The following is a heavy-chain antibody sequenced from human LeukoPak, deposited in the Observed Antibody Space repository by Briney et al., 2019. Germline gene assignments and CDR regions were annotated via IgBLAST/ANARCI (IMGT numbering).Heavy chain of an antibody. V-gene: IGHV3-30*02. J-gene: IGHJ4*02. CDR2: IRYDGSNK. D-gene: IGHD3-3*01. CDR3: ARAGLYDFWSFDY. Sequence: GGSLRLSCAASGFTFSSYGMHWVRQAPGKGLEWVAFIRYDGSNKYYADSVKGRFTISRDNSKNTLYLQMNSLRAEDTAVYYCARAGLYDFWSFDYWGQGTLVTVSS. CDR1: GFTFSSYG.